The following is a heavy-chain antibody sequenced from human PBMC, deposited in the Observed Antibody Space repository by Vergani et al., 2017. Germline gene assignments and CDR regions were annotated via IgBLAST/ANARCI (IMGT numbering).Heavy chain of an antibody. CDR3: ARDLGKLELRSGMDV. CDR2: VLPILGIA. Sequence: QVQLVQSGAEVKKPGSSVKVSCKASGGTFSSYAISWVRQAPGQGLEWMGRVLPILGIANYAKKIQGRFTITADKSTSTAYMELSSLRSEDTAVYYCARDLGKLELRSGMDVWGQGTTVTVSS. J-gene: IGHJ6*02. D-gene: IGHD1-7*01. V-gene: IGHV1-69*04. CDR1: GGTFSSYA.